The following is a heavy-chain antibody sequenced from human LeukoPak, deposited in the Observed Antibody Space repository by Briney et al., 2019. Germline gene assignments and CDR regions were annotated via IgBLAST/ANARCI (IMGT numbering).Heavy chain of an antibody. V-gene: IGHV3-11*03. CDR3: ARPTIAAAGNFEY. CDR1: GFTFSDYY. D-gene: IGHD6-13*01. Sequence: GGSLRLSCAASGFTFSDYYMSWVRQAPGKGLEWVSHISSFSNFRSYADSVKGRFTISRDNAKNSLYLQVNSLRAEDTAVYYCARPTIAAAGNFEYWGQGTLVTVSS. J-gene: IGHJ4*02. CDR2: ISSFSNFR.